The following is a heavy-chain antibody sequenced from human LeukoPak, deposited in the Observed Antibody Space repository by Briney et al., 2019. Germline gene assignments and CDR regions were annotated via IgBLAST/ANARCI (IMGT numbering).Heavy chain of an antibody. CDR1: GFTFTSSA. D-gene: IGHD3-3*01. Sequence: TSVKVSCKASGFTFTSSAVQWVRQARGQRLEWIGWIVVGSGNTNYAQKFQERVTITRDMSTSTAYMELSSLRSEDTAVYYCAAVWIFGVVIPSDYWGQGTLVTVSS. CDR2: IVVGSGNT. J-gene: IGHJ4*02. CDR3: AAVWIFGVVIPSDY. V-gene: IGHV1-58*01.